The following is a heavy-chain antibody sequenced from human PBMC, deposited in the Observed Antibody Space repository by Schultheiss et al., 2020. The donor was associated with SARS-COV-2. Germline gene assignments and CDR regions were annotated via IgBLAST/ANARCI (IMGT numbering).Heavy chain of an antibody. J-gene: IGHJ6*02. CDR1: GFTFSSYA. CDR2: ISSNGGST. D-gene: IGHD6-19*01. Sequence: GSLRLSCSASGFTFSSYAMHWVRQAPGKGLEYVSAISSNGGSTYYADSVKGRFTISRDNSKNTLYLQMNSLRAEDTAVYYCARTEYSSGGRGMDVWGQGTTVTVSS. CDR3: ARTEYSSGGRGMDV. V-gene: IGHV3-64*04.